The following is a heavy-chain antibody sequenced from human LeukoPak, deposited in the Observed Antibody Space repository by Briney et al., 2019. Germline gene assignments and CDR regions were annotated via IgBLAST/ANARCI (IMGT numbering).Heavy chain of an antibody. J-gene: IGHJ4*02. CDR3: ARHDYGLNFDY. Sequence: SETLSLTCTVSGGSISSYYWSWIRQPPGKGLEWIGYIYYSGSTNYNPSLKSRVTISVDTSKSQFSLQLSSVTAADTAVYYCARHDYGLNFDYWGQGTLVTVSS. V-gene: IGHV4-59*08. CDR2: IYYSGST. CDR1: GGSISSYY. D-gene: IGHD4-17*01.